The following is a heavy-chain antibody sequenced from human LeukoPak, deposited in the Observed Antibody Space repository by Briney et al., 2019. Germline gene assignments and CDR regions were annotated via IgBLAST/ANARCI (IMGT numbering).Heavy chain of an antibody. Sequence: GGSLRLSCSASGFTFSSYPMHWVRQAPGKGLEYVSAIGSNGENTYYADSVKGRFTISRDNSKNTLYLQMSSLRAEDTAVYYCARVSGDGFNSWDYWGQGTLVTVSS. CDR1: GFTFSSYP. CDR3: ARVSGDGFNSWDY. J-gene: IGHJ4*02. D-gene: IGHD5-24*01. CDR2: IGSNGENT. V-gene: IGHV3-64D*09.